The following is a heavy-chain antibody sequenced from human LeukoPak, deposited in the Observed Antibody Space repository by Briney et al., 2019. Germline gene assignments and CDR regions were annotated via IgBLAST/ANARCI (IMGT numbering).Heavy chain of an antibody. Sequence: GGSLRLSCAVSGITLSNYGMSWVRQAPGKGLEWVAGISDSGGSTNYADSVKGRFTISRDNPKNTLYLQMNSLRAEDTAVYFCAKRGVVIRVILVGFHKEAYYFDSWGQGALVTVSS. D-gene: IGHD3-22*01. CDR1: GITLSNYG. CDR2: ISDSGGST. CDR3: AKRGVVIRVILVGFHKEAYYFDS. V-gene: IGHV3-23*01. J-gene: IGHJ4*02.